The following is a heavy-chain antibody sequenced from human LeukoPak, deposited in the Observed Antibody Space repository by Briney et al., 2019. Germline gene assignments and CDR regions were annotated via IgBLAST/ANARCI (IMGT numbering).Heavy chain of an antibody. V-gene: IGHV3-21*01. D-gene: IGHD6-13*01. Sequence: GGSLRLSCAASGFTFSSYSMNWVRQAPGKGLEWVSSISSSSSYIYYADSVKGRFTISRDNAKNSLYLQMNSLRAEDTAVYYCAGGSQQLVRGCFDPWGQGTLVTVSS. CDR2: ISSSSSYI. J-gene: IGHJ5*02. CDR3: AGGSQQLVRGCFDP. CDR1: GFTFSSYS.